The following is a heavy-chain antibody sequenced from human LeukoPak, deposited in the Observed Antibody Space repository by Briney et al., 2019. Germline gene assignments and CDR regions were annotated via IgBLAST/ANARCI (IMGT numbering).Heavy chain of an antibody. D-gene: IGHD4-17*01. CDR2: IYYSGST. CDR1: GGSISSYY. J-gene: IGHJ3*02. CDR3: ARLRIDAFDI. Sequence: SETLSLTCTVSGGSISSYYWSWVRQPPGKGLEWIGYIYYSGSTNYNPSLKSRVTISVDTSKNQFSLKLSSVTAADTAAYYCARLRIDAFDIWGQGTMVTVSS. V-gene: IGHV4-59*01.